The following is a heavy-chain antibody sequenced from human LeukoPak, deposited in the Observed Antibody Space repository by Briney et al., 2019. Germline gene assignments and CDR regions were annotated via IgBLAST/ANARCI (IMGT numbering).Heavy chain of an antibody. D-gene: IGHD1-26*01. CDR1: GFTFSSFA. CDR3: ARDGRREHDPIFG. Sequence: GGSLRLSCAASGFTFSSFAMSWVRQAPGKGLEWVSSVSDSGGRTYYADSVRGRFTISRDNSKNTLYLQMNSLRAEDTAVYYCARDGRREHDPIFGWGQGTLVTVSS. J-gene: IGHJ4*02. V-gene: IGHV3-23*01. CDR2: VSDSGGRT.